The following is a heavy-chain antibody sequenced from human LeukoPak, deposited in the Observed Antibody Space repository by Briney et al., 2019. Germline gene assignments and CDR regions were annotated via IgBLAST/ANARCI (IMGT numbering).Heavy chain of an antibody. Sequence: SETLSLTCTVSGDSIGSNYWSWIRQPAGKGLEWIGRIYPSGTNYNPSLKSRVTISVDTSKNQFSLKLSSVTAADTAVYYCARTARDYYDSSGYYFDYWGQGTLVTVSS. D-gene: IGHD3-22*01. CDR3: ARTARDYYDSSGYYFDY. CDR1: GDSIGSNY. CDR2: IYPSGT. V-gene: IGHV4-4*07. J-gene: IGHJ4*02.